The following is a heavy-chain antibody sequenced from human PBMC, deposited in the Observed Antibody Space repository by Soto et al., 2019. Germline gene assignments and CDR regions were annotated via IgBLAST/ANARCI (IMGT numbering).Heavy chain of an antibody. V-gene: IGHV4-59*11. D-gene: IGHD1-26*01. J-gene: IGHJ4*02. CDR3: ARGVTAGVDY. CDR2: VYHNGNT. Sequence: TLSLTCIVSGGSISSHYWSWIRQAPGKGLEWIGYVYHNGNTNNNPSLRSRVTISIDTSRNHFSLKLNSVTAADTAVYYCARGVTAGVDYWGQGTLVTVSS. CDR1: GGSISSHY.